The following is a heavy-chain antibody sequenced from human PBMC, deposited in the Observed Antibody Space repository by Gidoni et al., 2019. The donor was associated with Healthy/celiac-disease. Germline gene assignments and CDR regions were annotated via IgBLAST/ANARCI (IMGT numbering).Heavy chain of an antibody. CDR2: IYYSGST. J-gene: IGHJ4*02. CDR3: ASSPSGYSSGWYRD. Sequence: QVQLQESGPGLVKPSETLSLTCTVSGCSISSYYWSWIRQPPGKGLEWIGYIYYSGSTNYNPSLKSRVTISVDTSKNQFSLKLSSVTAADTAVYYCASSPSGYSSGWYRDWGQGTLVTVSS. D-gene: IGHD6-19*01. V-gene: IGHV4-59*01. CDR1: GCSISSYY.